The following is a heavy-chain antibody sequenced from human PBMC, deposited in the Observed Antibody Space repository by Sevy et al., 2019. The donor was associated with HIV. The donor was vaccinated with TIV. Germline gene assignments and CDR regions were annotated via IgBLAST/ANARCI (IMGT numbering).Heavy chain of an antibody. Sequence: GWSLRLSCATSGFTFGTHAMSLVRQAPGKGLEWVSGISGSGGSTYYADSVKGRFTISRDKSKKTLYLQVNSLRAEDTAVYYCAKGVYDFWSGRSDIFDIWGQGTMVTVSS. V-gene: IGHV3-23*01. CDR3: AKGVYDFWSGRSDIFDI. CDR2: ISGSGGST. J-gene: IGHJ3*02. CDR1: GFTFGTHA. D-gene: IGHD3-3*01.